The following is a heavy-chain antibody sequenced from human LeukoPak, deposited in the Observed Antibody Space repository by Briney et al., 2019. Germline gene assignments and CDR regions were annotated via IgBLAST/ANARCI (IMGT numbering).Heavy chain of an antibody. CDR2: ISYDGSNK. Sequence: GGSLRLSCAASGFTFSSYAMHWVRQAPGKGLEWVAVISYDGSNKYYADSVKGRFTIPRDNSKNTLYLQMNSLRAEDTAVYYCARETLFLTGDYFDYWGQGTLVTVSS. CDR1: GFTFSSYA. V-gene: IGHV3-30-3*01. D-gene: IGHD7-27*01. J-gene: IGHJ4*02. CDR3: ARETLFLTGDYFDY.